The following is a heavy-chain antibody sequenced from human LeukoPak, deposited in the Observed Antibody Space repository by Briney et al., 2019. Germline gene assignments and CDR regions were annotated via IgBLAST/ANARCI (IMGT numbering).Heavy chain of an antibody. D-gene: IGHD3-10*01. Sequence: ASVKVSCKASGYTFTSYYMHWVRQAPGQGLEWMGIINPSGGSTSYAQKFQGRVTMTRDTSTSTVYMELSSLRSEDTAVYYCARERILLWFGELTERAYYYGMDVWGQGTTVTVSS. V-gene: IGHV1-46*01. J-gene: IGHJ6*02. CDR2: INPSGGST. CDR1: GYTFTSYY. CDR3: ARERILLWFGELTERAYYYGMDV.